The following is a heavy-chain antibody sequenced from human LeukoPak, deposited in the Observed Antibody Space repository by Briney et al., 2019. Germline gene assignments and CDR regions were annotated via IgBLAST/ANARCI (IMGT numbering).Heavy chain of an antibody. Sequence: SETLSLTCAVYSGSFSGYYWSWIRQPPGKGLEWIGEINHSGSTNYNPSLKSRVTISVDTSKNQFSLKLSSVTAADTAVYYCARFRPGRITMVRGVILDAFDIWGQGTMVTVSS. J-gene: IGHJ3*02. CDR3: ARFRPGRITMVRGVILDAFDI. CDR1: SGSFSGYY. V-gene: IGHV4-34*01. D-gene: IGHD3-10*01. CDR2: INHSGST.